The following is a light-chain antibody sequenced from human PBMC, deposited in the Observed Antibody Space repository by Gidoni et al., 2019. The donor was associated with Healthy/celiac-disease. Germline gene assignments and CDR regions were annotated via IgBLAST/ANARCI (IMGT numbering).Light chain of an antibody. V-gene: IGLV2-8*01. CDR2: EVS. CDR3: SSYAGSNSNYV. CDR1: SSDVGCYNY. J-gene: IGLJ1*01. Sequence: QSALTQPPSASGSPGQSVTISCTGTSSDVGCYNYVSWYQQHPGKAPKLMIYEVSKRPSGVPDRFSGSKSGNTASLTVSGLQAEDEADYYCSSYAGSNSNYVFGTGTKVTVL.